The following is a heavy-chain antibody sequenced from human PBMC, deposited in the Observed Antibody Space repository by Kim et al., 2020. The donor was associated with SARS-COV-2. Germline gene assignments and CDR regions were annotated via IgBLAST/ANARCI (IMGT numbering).Heavy chain of an antibody. Sequence: GGSLRLSCAASGFTLSRYSMNWVRQAPGKGLEWVSSISSSSSDIYYADSVKGRVTISRDNAKNSLYLQMNSLRAEDTAVYYCAKARSPDSSSWTSFYDAFDIWGQGTMVTVSS. CDR3: AKARSPDSSSWTSFYDAFDI. CDR2: ISSSSSDI. D-gene: IGHD6-13*01. CDR1: GFTLSRYS. V-gene: IGHV3-21*01. J-gene: IGHJ3*02.